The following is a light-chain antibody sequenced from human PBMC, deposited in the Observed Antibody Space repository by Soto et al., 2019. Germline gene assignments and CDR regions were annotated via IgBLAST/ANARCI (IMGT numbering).Light chain of an antibody. Sequence: QPASVSGSPGQSITISCTGTSSDVGSYNLVSWYQQHPGKAPKLMIYEGSKRPSGVSNRFSGSKSGNTASLTISGLQAGDEANYYCCSYAGSSTFVVFGGGTQLTVL. J-gene: IGLJ3*02. CDR3: CSYAGSSTFVV. CDR2: EGS. V-gene: IGLV2-23*03. CDR1: SSDVGSYNL.